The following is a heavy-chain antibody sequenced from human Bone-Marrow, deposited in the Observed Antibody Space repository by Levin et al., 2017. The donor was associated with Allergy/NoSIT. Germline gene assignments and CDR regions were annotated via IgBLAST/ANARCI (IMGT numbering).Heavy chain of an antibody. J-gene: IGHJ3*02. V-gene: IGHV3-21*01. Sequence: PGGSLRLSCAASGFTFSSYSMNWVRQAPGKGLEWVSSISSSSSYIYYADSVKGRFTISRDNAKNSLYLQMNSLRAEDTAVYYCARRQYYDSSGYFFRAFDIWGQGTMVTVSS. CDR3: ARRQYYDSSGYFFRAFDI. CDR2: ISSSSSYI. D-gene: IGHD3-22*01. CDR1: GFTFSSYS.